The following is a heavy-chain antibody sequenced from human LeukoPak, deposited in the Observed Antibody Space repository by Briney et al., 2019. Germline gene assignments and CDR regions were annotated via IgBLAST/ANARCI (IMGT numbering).Heavy chain of an antibody. Sequence: SETLSLTCTVSGASIRTSYWSWIRQPPGKGLEWLGSIHNRGTSNYKSSLKGRLTISGDTSKNQFSLKLNSVTAADTAVYYGALWRGYGGYFDYWGQGSLVTVSS. CDR2: IHNRGTS. CDR1: GASIRTSY. V-gene: IGHV4-59*01. D-gene: IGHD4-23*01. CDR3: ALWRGYGGYFDY. J-gene: IGHJ4*02.